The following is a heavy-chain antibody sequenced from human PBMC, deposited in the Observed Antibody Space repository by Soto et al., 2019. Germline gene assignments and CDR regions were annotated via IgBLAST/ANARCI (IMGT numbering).Heavy chain of an antibody. CDR1: GASMSNTAYY. CDR3: ARLKSTYSGSYYGGGFFDY. D-gene: IGHD1-26*01. J-gene: IGHJ4*02. V-gene: IGHV4-39*01. CDR2: IFYTGSA. Sequence: QLQLQESGPGLVKPSETLSLTCNVSGASMSNTAYYWGWIRQTPGKGLEWIGSIFYTGSAYYNSSLQSRVSIFVGTAKNQFSLKLLSVDAVYSAIYYCARLKSTYSGSYYGGGFFDYWGQGSLVTVSS.